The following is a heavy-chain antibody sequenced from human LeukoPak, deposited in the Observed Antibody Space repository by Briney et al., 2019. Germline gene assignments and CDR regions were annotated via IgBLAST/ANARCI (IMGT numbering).Heavy chain of an antibody. J-gene: IGHJ4*02. CDR1: GGFLRGYY. CDR2: IKHSGNK. Sequence: SDTLSLTCAVYGGFLRGYYWRGLPQPPGKGVEGLGKIKHSGNKKYNPPLKRRVHITVDTSKKQFPLKMRSVTAADPAVYYCARWEGGSYYDFDYWGQGTLVTVSS. V-gene: IGHV4-34*01. CDR3: ARWEGGSYYDFDY. D-gene: IGHD1-26*01.